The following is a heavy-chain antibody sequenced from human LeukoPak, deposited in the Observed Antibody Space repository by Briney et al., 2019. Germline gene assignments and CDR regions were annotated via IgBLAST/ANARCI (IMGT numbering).Heavy chain of an antibody. D-gene: IGHD6-13*01. CDR2: IVVGSGNT. CDR3: AAKAAAGTRYYFDY. V-gene: IGHV1-58*02. Sequence: GASVKVSCKASGFTFTSSAMQWVRQARGQRLEWIGWIVVGSGNTNYAQKFQERVTITRDMSTSTAYMELSSLRSEDTAVYYCAAKAAAGTRYYFDYWGQGTLVTVSS. J-gene: IGHJ4*02. CDR1: GFTFTSSA.